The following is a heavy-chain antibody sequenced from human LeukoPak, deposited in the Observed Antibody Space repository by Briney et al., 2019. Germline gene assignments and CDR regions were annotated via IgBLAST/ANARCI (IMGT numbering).Heavy chain of an antibody. Sequence: SETLSLTCTVSGGSISSYYWSWIRQPAGKGLEWIGRIYTSGSTNYNPSLKSRVTMSVDTSKNQFSLKLSSVTAADTAVYYCARGEWGSSWYYFDYWGQGTLVTVSP. V-gene: IGHV4-4*07. J-gene: IGHJ4*02. CDR1: GGSISSYY. CDR2: IYTSGST. CDR3: ARGEWGSSWYYFDY. D-gene: IGHD6-13*01.